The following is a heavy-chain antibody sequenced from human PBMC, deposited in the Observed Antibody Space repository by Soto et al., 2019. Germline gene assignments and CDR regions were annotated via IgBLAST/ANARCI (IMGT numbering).Heavy chain of an antibody. D-gene: IGHD6-19*01. J-gene: IGHJ4*02. CDR1: GFTFSSYA. V-gene: IGHV3-23*01. Sequence: EVQLLESGGGLVQPGGSLRLSCAASGFTFSSYAMSWVRQAPGKGLEWVSGISGSGGSTYYADSVKGRFTISRDNSKNTVYLQMNSVRAEDTAVYYCAKDLLGIKGYSSGWYVFDYWGQGTLVTVSS. CDR2: ISGSGGST. CDR3: AKDLLGIKGYSSGWYVFDY.